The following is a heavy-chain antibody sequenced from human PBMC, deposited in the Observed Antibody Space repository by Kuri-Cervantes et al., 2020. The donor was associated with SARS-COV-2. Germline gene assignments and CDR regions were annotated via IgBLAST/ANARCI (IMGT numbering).Heavy chain of an antibody. Sequence: GGSLRLSCAASGFTFSSYSMNWVRQAPGKGLEWVSYISSSSSTIYYADSVKGRFTISRDNAKNSLYLQMNSLRAEDTAVYYCARDWAKYGGDSIDYWGQGTLVTVSS. J-gene: IGHJ4*02. D-gene: IGHD2-8*01. V-gene: IGHV3-48*04. CDR1: GFTFSSYS. CDR3: ARDWAKYGGDSIDY. CDR2: ISSSSSTI.